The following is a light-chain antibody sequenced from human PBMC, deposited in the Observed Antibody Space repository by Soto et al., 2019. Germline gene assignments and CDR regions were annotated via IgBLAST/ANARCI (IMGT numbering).Light chain of an antibody. CDR1: SSDVGGYNY. CDR3: ASYADINSLV. Sequence: QSALTHPPSASGSPGQSVTISCTGTSSDVGGYNYVSWYQQHPGKAPKLMIYEVSKRPSGVPDRFSGSKSGNTASLTVSGLQAEDEADYYCASYADINSLVFGGGTKLTVL. CDR2: EVS. J-gene: IGLJ2*01. V-gene: IGLV2-8*01.